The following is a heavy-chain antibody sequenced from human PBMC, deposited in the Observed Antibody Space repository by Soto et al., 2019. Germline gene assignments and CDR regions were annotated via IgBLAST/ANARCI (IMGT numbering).Heavy chain of an antibody. Sequence: GGSLRLSCAASGFTFSRFGMHWVRQAPGKGLEWVAVISYDGSNRFYADSVKGRFTISRDNSKNTLYLQMNSLRAEDTAVYYCATIPKPQYGMDVWGQGTTVTVSS. CDR2: ISYDGSNR. J-gene: IGHJ6*02. CDR3: ATIPKPQYGMDV. V-gene: IGHV3-30*03. CDR1: GFTFSRFG.